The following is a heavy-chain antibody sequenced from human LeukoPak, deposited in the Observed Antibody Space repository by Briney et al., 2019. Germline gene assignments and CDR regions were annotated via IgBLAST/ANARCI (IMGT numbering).Heavy chain of an antibody. V-gene: IGHV4-34*12. Sequence: PSETLSLTCAVYGGSFNGYYWSWIRQPPGKGLEWIGEIIHSGRTCYNPSLKSRVTISVDTSKNQFSLKLSSVTAADTAVYYCARPIDVMVRGEPQMGYMDVWGKGTTVTVSS. CDR3: ARPIDVMVRGEPQMGYMDV. CDR2: IIHSGRT. CDR1: GGSFNGYY. J-gene: IGHJ6*03. D-gene: IGHD3-10*01.